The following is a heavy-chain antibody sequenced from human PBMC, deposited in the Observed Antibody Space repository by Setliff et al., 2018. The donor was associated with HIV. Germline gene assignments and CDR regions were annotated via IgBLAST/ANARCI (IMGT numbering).Heavy chain of an antibody. D-gene: IGHD3-10*01. CDR2: IKPDGRDQ. J-gene: IGHJ4*02. Sequence: GGSLRLSCVASGFSFSNSWMNWVRQAPGKGLEWVATIKPDGRDQYYVDSVKGRFAISRDNAKRSLYLQMNSLRGEDTAVYYCARYFRDGSYNDYWCQGTLVTVSS. CDR3: ARYFRDGSYNDY. CDR1: GFSFSNSW. V-gene: IGHV3-7*01.